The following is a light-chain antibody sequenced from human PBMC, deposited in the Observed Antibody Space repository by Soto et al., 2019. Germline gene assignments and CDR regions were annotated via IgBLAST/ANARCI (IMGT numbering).Light chain of an antibody. CDR3: QQYNDWPPLT. V-gene: IGKV3-15*01. Sequence: EIVMTQSPATLSVSQGEGATLSCRASQSVNINLAWYQQKPGQAPRLLIYGTSTRATGVPARFSGSGSGTEFTLTISNLQSEDFAVYYCQQYNDWPPLTFGGGTKVDIK. CDR1: QSVNIN. CDR2: GTS. J-gene: IGKJ4*01.